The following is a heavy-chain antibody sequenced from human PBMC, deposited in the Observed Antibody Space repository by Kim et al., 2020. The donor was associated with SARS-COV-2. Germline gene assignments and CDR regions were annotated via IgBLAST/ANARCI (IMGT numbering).Heavy chain of an antibody. D-gene: IGHD4-17*01. V-gene: IGHV3-72*01. CDR3: ARSTTATTPYYSDY. J-gene: IGHJ4*02. Sequence: GGSLRLSCAASGFSFSDHYMDWVRQAPGKGLEWVGRIRNKANSYTTEYAASVKGRFTISRDDSKNSLYLQMNSLKTEDTAVYYCARSTTATTPYYSDYWGQGTLVTVSS. CDR1: GFSFSDHY. CDR2: IRNKANSYTT.